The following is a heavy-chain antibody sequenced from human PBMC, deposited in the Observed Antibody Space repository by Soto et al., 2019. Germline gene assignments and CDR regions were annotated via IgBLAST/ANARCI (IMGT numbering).Heavy chain of an antibody. CDR1: GFTFSSYA. J-gene: IGHJ6*01. D-gene: IGHD3-9*01. V-gene: IGHV3-23*01. Sequence: PGGSLRLSCAASGFTFSSYAMSWVRQARGKGLEWVSAISGSGGSTYYADSVKGRFTISRDNSKNTLYLQMNSLRAEDTAVYYCAKDQTLRYFDWLPSRYYGMDVWAQGTTVTVSS. CDR3: AKDQTLRYFDWLPSRYYGMDV. CDR2: ISGSGGST.